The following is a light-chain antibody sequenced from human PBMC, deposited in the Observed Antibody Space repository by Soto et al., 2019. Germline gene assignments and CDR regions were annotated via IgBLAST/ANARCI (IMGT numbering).Light chain of an antibody. CDR2: RAS. CDR1: QSVSSSY. V-gene: IGKV3-20*01. CDR3: QQYGGSMYT. J-gene: IGKJ2*01. Sequence: EIVLTQSPGTLSLSPGERATLSCRASQSVSSSYLAWYQQKPGQAPRLLIYRASSMATDIPDRFSGSGSGTDFTLTISRLEPEDFAVYHCQQYGGSMYTFGQGTKLEIK.